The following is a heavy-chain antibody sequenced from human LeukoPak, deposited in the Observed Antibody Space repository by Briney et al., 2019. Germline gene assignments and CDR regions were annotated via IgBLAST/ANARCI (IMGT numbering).Heavy chain of an antibody. D-gene: IGHD6-6*01. CDR1: GFTFSSYT. J-gene: IGHJ4*02. V-gene: IGHV3-21*01. CDR2: ISSSSSYI. CDR3: ARGEWRSSPFDY. Sequence: AGGSLRLSCTASGFTFSSYTMNWVRQAPGKGLEWVSFISSSSSYIYFADSVKGRFTISRDNAKNSLYLQMNSLRAEDTAVYYCARGEWRSSPFDYWGQGTLVTVSS.